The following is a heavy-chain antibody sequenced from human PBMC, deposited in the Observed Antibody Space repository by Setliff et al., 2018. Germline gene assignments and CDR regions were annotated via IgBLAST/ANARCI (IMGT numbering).Heavy chain of an antibody. Sequence: ASVKVSCKASGYAFTSYYMYWVRQAPGQGLEWMGTINTGGGSASIVDQFQGRVTVTRDTSTSTIYLELTSLRSDDTAVYYCARAGVAAAGKKGVFEHWGQGTLVTVSS. CDR1: GYAFTSYY. V-gene: IGHV1-46*01. CDR2: INTGGGSA. J-gene: IGHJ4*02. D-gene: IGHD6-13*01. CDR3: ARAGVAAAGKKGVFEH.